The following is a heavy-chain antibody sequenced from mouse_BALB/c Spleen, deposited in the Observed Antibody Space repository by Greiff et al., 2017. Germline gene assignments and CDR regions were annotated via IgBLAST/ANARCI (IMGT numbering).Heavy chain of an antibody. Sequence: VQLVESGPGLVAPSQSLSITCTVSGFSLTSYGVHWVRQPPGKGLEWLGVIWAGGSTNYNSALMSRLSISKDNSKSQVFLKMNSLQTDDTAMYYCARVGGNYYYYAMDYWGQGTSVTVSS. D-gene: IGHD2-1*01. CDR2: IWAGGST. J-gene: IGHJ4*01. V-gene: IGHV2-9*02. CDR3: ARVGGNYYYYAMDY. CDR1: GFSLTSYG.